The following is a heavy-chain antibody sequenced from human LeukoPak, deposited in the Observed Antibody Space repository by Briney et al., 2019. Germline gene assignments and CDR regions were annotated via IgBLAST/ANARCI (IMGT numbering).Heavy chain of an antibody. J-gene: IGHJ4*02. D-gene: IGHD3-22*01. V-gene: IGHV3-21*01. Sequence: GGSLRLSCAASGFTFSNYEMNWVRQAPGKGLEWVSSISSSSSYIYYADSVKGRFTISRDNAKNSLYLQMNSLRAEDTAVYYCARDTPHLYYYDSSGDFDYWGQGTLVTVSS. CDR3: ARDTPHLYYYDSSGDFDY. CDR1: GFTFSNYE. CDR2: ISSSSSYI.